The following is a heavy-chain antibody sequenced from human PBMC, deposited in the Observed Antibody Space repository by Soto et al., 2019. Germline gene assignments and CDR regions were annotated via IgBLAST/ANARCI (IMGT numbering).Heavy chain of an antibody. V-gene: IGHV4-34*01. CDR2: INHSGST. CDR3: GRGVKDCSSTSCYDSPYYFDY. Sequence: SETLSLTCAVYGGSFSGYYWSWIRQPPGKGLEWIGEINHSGSTNYNPSLKSRVTISVDTSKNQFSLKLSSVTAADTAVYYCGRGVKDCSSTSCYDSPYYFDYWGQGTLVTVSS. D-gene: IGHD2-2*01. CDR1: GGSFSGYY. J-gene: IGHJ4*02.